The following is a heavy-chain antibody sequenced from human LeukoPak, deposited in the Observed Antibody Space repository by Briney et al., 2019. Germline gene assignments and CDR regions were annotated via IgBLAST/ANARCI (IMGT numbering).Heavy chain of an antibody. CDR3: ARDLTELVGY. V-gene: IGHV3-30*03. CDR1: GFTFSSYG. CDR2: ISYDGSNK. D-gene: IGHD6-6*01. Sequence: GGSLRLSCAASGFTFSSYGMHWVRQAPGKGPEWVAVISYDGSNKYYADSVKGRFTISRDNSKNTLYLQMNSLRAEDTAVYYCARDLTELVGYWGQGTLVTVSS. J-gene: IGHJ4*02.